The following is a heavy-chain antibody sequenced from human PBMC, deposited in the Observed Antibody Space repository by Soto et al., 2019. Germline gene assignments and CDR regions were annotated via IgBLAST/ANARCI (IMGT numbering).Heavy chain of an antibody. CDR2: IYYSGST. Sequence: SETLSLTCTVSGGSISSYYWSWIRQPPGKGLEWIGYIYYSGSTNYNPSLKSRVTISVDTSKNQFSLKLSSVTAADTAVYYCLTQGFGPLHGLVDVWGQWTTVTVSS. V-gene: IGHV4-59*08. CDR3: LTQGFGPLHGLVDV. D-gene: IGHD3-10*01. CDR1: GGSISSYY. J-gene: IGHJ6*02.